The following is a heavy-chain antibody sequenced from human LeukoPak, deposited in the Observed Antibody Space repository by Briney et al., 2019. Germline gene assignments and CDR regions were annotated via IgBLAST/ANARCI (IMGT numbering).Heavy chain of an antibody. J-gene: IGHJ4*02. D-gene: IGHD6-13*01. Sequence: ASVKVSCKASGYTFRSYGITWVRQAPGQGLEWMGWISSYNGNTNYVPKFQGRVTMTTDTSTSTAYMDLRSLRSDDTAVYYCARARGRGIAAAGKRFDYWGQGTLVTVSS. CDR3: ARARGRGIAAAGKRFDY. V-gene: IGHV1-18*01. CDR2: ISSYNGNT. CDR1: GYTFRSYG.